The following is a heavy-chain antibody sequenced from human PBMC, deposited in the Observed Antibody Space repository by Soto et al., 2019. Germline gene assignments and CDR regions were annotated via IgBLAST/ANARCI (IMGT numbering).Heavy chain of an antibody. Sequence: PSEPLSLTCTVSGGSISNAAYSWSWIRQPPGKGLEWIGYIYPSGMPFYNPSLRSRVTISIDRSNDQFSLNLKSVTAADTAVYYCARERGGYGLFDSWGHGTLVTVSS. CDR1: GGSISNAAYS. D-gene: IGHD5-18*01. V-gene: IGHV4-30-2*01. J-gene: IGHJ4*01. CDR2: IYPSGMP. CDR3: ARERGGYGLFDS.